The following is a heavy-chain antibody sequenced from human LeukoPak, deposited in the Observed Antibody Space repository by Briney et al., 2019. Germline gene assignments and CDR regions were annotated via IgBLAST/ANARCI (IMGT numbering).Heavy chain of an antibody. D-gene: IGHD4-17*01. Sequence: GGSLRLSCAASGFTFSSYGMHWVRQAPGKGLEWVAVIWYDGSNKYYADSVKGRFTISRDNSKNTLYLQMNSLRAEDTAVYYCARDNRAYGDKLNYWGQGTLVTVSP. CDR1: GFTFSSYG. V-gene: IGHV3-33*01. CDR2: IWYDGSNK. J-gene: IGHJ4*02. CDR3: ARDNRAYGDKLNY.